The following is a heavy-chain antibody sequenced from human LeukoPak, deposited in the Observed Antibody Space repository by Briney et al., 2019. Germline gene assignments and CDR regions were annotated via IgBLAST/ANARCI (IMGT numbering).Heavy chain of an antibody. CDR2: ISSSSSYI. CDR3: ARDRCSSTSCYLDI. V-gene: IGHV3-21*01. Sequence: GGSLRLSCAASGFTFSSYSMNWVRQAPGKGLEWVSSISSSSSYIYYADSVKGRFTISRDNAKNSLYLQMSSLRAEDTAVYYCARDRCSSTSCYLDIWGQGTMVTVSS. CDR1: GFTFSSYS. J-gene: IGHJ3*02. D-gene: IGHD2-2*01.